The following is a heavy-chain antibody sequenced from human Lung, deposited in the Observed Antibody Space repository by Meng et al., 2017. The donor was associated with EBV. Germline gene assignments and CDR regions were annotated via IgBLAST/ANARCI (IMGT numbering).Heavy chain of an antibody. J-gene: IGHJ4*02. CDR2: INEHGYIT. V-gene: IGHV3-74*01. D-gene: IGHD3-16*01. Sequence: VHRVVAGGACVGPGGSLKLSCAGSRYTFIRYWMHWVGQVPGKGLLWVPRINEHGYITTYADSVKGRFTISRDNAKNTMYLQMNSLRDEDTGVYFCSRDLVGSADSWGQGTLVTVSS. CDR1: RYTFIRYW. CDR3: SRDLVGSADS.